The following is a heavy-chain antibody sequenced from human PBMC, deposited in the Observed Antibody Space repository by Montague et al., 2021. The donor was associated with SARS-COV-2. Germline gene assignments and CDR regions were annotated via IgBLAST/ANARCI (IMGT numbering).Heavy chain of an antibody. D-gene: IGHD2-2*01. V-gene: IGHV4-34*01. J-gene: IGHJ6*03. CDR1: GGSFSGYY. CDR2: INHSGST. Sequence: SETLSLTCAVYGGSFSGYYWSWIRQPPGKGLEWIGEINHSGSTNXXPSLKSRVTISVDTSKNQLSLKLSSVTAADTAVYYCARARQDVVVPALGIGAYYYYYYMDVWGKGTTVTVSS. CDR3: ARARQDVVVPALGIGAYYYYYYMDV.